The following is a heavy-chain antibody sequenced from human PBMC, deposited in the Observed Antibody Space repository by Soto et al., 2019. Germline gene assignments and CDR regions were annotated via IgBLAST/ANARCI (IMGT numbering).Heavy chain of an antibody. CDR1: GGSVSSGSYY. J-gene: IGHJ3*02. D-gene: IGHD3-22*01. V-gene: IGHV4-61*01. Sequence: SETLSLTCTVSGGSVSSGSYYWSWIRQPPGKGLEWIGYIYYSGSTNYNPSLKSRVTISVDTSKNQFSLKLSSVTAADTAVYYCARDPRYYYDSSGQAFDIWGQGTMVTVSS. CDR2: IYYSGST. CDR3: ARDPRYYYDSSGQAFDI.